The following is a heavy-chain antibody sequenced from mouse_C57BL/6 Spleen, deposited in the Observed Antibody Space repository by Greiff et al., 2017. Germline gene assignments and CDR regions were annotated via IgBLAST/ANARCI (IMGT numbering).Heavy chain of an antibody. D-gene: IGHD1-1*01. CDR1: GYAFTNYL. J-gene: IGHJ2*01. CDR3: AREDYYGSSDIDY. V-gene: IGHV1-54*01. Sequence: QVQLQQSGAELVRPGTSVKVSCKASGYAFTNYLIEWVKQRPGQGLEWIGVINPGSGGTNYNEKFKGKATLTADKSSSTAYMQLSSLTSEDSAVYFCAREDYYGSSDIDYWGQGTTLTVSS. CDR2: INPGSGGT.